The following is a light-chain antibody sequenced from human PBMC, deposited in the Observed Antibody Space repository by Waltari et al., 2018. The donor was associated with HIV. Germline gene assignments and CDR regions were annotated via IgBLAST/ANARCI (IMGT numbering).Light chain of an antibody. V-gene: IGLV2-14*01. CDR3: SSYTSSNTLR. J-gene: IGLJ2*01. Sequence: QSALTQPASVSGSPGPSITISCTGTSSDVGGSNYVSWYQQHPGKAPRLMIYEVSNRPSGVSNRFSGSKSGDTASLTISGLQAEDEAAYYCSSYTSSNTLRFGGGTKLTVL. CDR2: EVS. CDR1: SSDVGGSNY.